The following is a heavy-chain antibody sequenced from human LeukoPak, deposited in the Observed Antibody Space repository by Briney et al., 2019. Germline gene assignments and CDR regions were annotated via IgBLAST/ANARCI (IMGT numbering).Heavy chain of an antibody. J-gene: IGHJ4*02. CDR3: AKEISIVVVVAATLDY. CDR1: GFTFSSYA. CDR2: ISGSGGST. D-gene: IGHD2-15*01. V-gene: IGHV3-23*01. Sequence: GGSLRLSCAASGFTFSSYAMSWVRQAPGKGLEGVSAISGSGGSTYYADSVKGRFTISRDNSKNTLYLQMNSLRAEDTAVYYCAKEISIVVVVAATLDYWGQGTLVTVSS.